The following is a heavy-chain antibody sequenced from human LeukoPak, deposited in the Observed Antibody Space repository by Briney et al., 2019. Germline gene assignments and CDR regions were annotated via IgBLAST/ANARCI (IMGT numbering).Heavy chain of an antibody. Sequence: SVKVSCKASGYTFTGYYMHWVRQAPGQGLEWMGWINPNSGGTNYAQKFQGRVTMTRDTSISTAYMELSRLRSDDTAVYYCAREWAFIAVAGAYNWFDPWGQGTLVTVSS. CDR2: INPNSGGT. V-gene: IGHV1-2*02. CDR1: GYTFTGYY. D-gene: IGHD6-19*01. J-gene: IGHJ5*02. CDR3: AREWAFIAVAGAYNWFDP.